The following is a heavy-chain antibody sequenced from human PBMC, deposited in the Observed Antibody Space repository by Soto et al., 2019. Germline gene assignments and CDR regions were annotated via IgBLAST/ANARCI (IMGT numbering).Heavy chain of an antibody. V-gene: IGHV1-2*02. CDR2: INPATGAA. CDR1: GYPVTAYY. D-gene: IGHD3-3*01. J-gene: IGHJ3*02. CDR3: ARGGGVGVAGSAAFDM. Sequence: QLHLVQSGAVVKKPGASVTVSCSASGYPVTAYYMHWVRQAPGRGLEWMGGINPATGAAKYTQTFQGRGTLPRETPTRTGFTELSGPSSQDTAVFYCARGGGVGVAGSAAFDMWGQGTLVTVSS.